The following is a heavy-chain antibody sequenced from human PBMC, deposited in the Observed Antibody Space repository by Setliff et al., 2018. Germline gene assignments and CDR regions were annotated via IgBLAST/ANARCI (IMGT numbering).Heavy chain of an antibody. J-gene: IGHJ6*03. CDR3: ARASRYGTIRYRGDYYMDV. Sequence: ASVKVSCKASGYTFTTYAISWMRQAPGQGLEYMGWINTNTGNPSYAQGFTGRFVFSLDTSVSTAYLQISSLKAEDTAVYYCARASRYGTIRYRGDYYMDVWGKGTTVTVSS. CDR2: INTNTGNP. D-gene: IGHD5-12*01. V-gene: IGHV7-4-1*02. CDR1: GYTFTTYA.